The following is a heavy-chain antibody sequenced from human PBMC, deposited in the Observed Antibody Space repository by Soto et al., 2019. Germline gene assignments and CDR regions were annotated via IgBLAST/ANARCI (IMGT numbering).Heavy chain of an antibody. CDR3: ARDYSSVWYFDY. CDR2: ISSSSTTM. D-gene: IGHD6-25*01. CDR1: GLTFSSYS. V-gene: IGHV3-48*01. Sequence: PGGSLRLSCAASGLTFSSYSMNWVRQAPGKGLEWVSYISSSSTTMYYADSVKGRFTISRDNAKNSLYLQMNSLRAEDTAVYYCARDYSSVWYFDYWGQGTLVTVSS. J-gene: IGHJ4*02.